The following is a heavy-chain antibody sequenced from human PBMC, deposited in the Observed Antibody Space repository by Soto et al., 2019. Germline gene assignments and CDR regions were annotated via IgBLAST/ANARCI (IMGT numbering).Heavy chain of an antibody. CDR2: ISGSGGST. V-gene: IGHV3-23*01. Sequence: LRISCAASGFTFSSYAMSWVRQAPGKGLEWVSAISGSGGSTYYADSVKGRFTISRDNSKNTLYLQMNSLRAEDTAVYYCAKDPHETYYDFWSGYYYFDYWGQGTLVTVS. J-gene: IGHJ4*02. D-gene: IGHD3-3*01. CDR1: GFTFSSYA. CDR3: AKDPHETYYDFWSGYYYFDY.